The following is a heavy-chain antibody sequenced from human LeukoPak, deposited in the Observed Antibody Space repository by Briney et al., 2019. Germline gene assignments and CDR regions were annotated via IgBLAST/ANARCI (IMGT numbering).Heavy chain of an antibody. CDR2: ISGSGGST. V-gene: IGHV3-23*01. J-gene: IGHJ4*02. Sequence: GGSLRLSCAASGFTFSSYAMSWVRQAPGKGLEWVSAISGSGGSTYYADSVKGRFTISRDNSKNTLCLQMNSLRAEDTAVYYCAKDGEYCSSTSCFFDYWGQGTLVTVSS. CDR3: AKDGEYCSSTSCFFDY. D-gene: IGHD2-2*01. CDR1: GFTFSSYA.